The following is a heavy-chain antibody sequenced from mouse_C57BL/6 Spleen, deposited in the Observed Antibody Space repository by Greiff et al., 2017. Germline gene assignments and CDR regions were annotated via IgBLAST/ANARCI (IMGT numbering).Heavy chain of an antibody. V-gene: IGHV1-81*01. D-gene: IGHD1-1*01. Sequence: VQLQQSGAELARPGASVKLSCKASGYTFTSYGISWVKQRTGQGLEWIGEIYPRSGNTYYNEKFKGKATLTADKSSSTAYMELRSLTSEDSAVYFCARSYYYGSSSYYFDYWGQGTTLTVSS. CDR2: IYPRSGNT. J-gene: IGHJ2*01. CDR1: GYTFTSYG. CDR3: ARSYYYGSSSYYFDY.